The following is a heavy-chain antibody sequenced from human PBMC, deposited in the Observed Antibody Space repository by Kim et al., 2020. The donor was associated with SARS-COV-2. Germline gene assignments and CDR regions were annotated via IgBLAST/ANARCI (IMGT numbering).Heavy chain of an antibody. CDR2: IWYDGSNK. J-gene: IGHJ3*02. CDR1: GFTFSSYG. D-gene: IGHD3-16*01. CDR3: ARDSRLFGAFDI. V-gene: IGHV3-33*01. Sequence: GGSLRLSCAASGFTFSSYGMHWVRQAPGKGLEWVAVIWYDGSNKYYADSVKGRFTISRDNSKNTLYLQMNSLRAEDTAVYYCARDSRLFGAFDIWGQGTMVTVSS.